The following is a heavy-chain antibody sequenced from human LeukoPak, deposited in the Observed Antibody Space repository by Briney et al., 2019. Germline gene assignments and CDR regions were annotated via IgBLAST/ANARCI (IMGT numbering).Heavy chain of an antibody. V-gene: IGHV3-7*01. CDR2: IKQDGSEK. J-gene: IGHJ4*02. CDR1: GFTFGDYW. Sequence: GGSLRLSCVGSGFTFGDYWMSWVRQTPGKGPEWVANIKQDGSEKYYVESVKGRFTISRDNAEKSLFLQMNSLRAEDTALYYCARDPTATGADYWGQGTLVTVSS. D-gene: IGHD1-1*01. CDR3: ARDPTATGADY.